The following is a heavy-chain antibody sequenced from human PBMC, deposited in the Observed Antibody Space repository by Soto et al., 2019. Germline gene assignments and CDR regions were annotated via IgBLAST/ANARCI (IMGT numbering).Heavy chain of an antibody. CDR1: GYTFTSYY. V-gene: IGHV1-46*01. J-gene: IGHJ4*02. D-gene: IGHD3-3*01. CDR2: INPSGGST. Sequence: GASVKVSCKASGYTFTSYYMHWVRQAPGQGLEWMGIINPSGGSTSYAQKFQGRVTMTRDTSTSTVYMELSSLRSEDTAVYYCARDLYGITISPGGVDYWGQGTLVTVSS. CDR3: ARDLYGITISPGGVDY.